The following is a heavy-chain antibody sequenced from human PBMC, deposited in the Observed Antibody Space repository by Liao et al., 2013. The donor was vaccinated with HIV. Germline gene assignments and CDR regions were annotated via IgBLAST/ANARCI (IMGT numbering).Heavy chain of an antibody. CDR1: GGSISNYF. D-gene: IGHD3-3*01. CDR2: IYTSGST. CDR3: ARVDQYYDYWRGYENWFDP. Sequence: QVQLQESGPGLVKPSETLSLTCTVSGGSISNYFWSWIRQPAGKGLEWLGRIYTSGSTNYNPSLKSRVTMSVDTSKNQFSLKLSSVTAADTAVYYCARVDQYYDYWRGYENWFDPWGQGTLVTVSS. J-gene: IGHJ5*02. V-gene: IGHV4-4*07.